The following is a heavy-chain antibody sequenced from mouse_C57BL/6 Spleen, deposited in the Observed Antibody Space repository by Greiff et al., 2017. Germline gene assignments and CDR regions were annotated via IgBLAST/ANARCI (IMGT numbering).Heavy chain of an antibody. J-gene: IGHJ2*01. V-gene: IGHV1-15*01. CDR3: TKGYGDY. D-gene: IGHD2-10*02. Sequence: VQLQQSGAELVRPGALVTLSCKASGYTFTDYEMHWVKQTPVHGLEWIGAIDPETGGTAYNQKFKGKAILTADKSSSTAYMELRSLASEDSAVEYGTKGYGDYWGQGTTVTVSA. CDR1: GYTFTDYE. CDR2: IDPETGGT.